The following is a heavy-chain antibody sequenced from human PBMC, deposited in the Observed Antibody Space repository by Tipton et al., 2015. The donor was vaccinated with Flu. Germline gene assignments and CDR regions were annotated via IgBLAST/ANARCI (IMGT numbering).Heavy chain of an antibody. CDR1: GYTFTSYG. J-gene: IGHJ5*02. Sequence: QSGPEVKKSGASVKVSCKASGYTFTSYGISWVRQAPGQGLEWMGWISAYNGNTNYAQKLQGRVTMTTDISTSTAYMELRSLRSDDTAVYYCARERDGRDGYNWQWFDPWGQGTLVTVSS. D-gene: IGHD5-24*01. CDR2: ISAYNGNT. V-gene: IGHV1-18*01. CDR3: ARERDGRDGYNWQWFDP.